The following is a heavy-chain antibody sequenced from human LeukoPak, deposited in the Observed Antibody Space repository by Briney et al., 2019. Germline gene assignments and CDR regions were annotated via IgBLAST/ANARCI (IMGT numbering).Heavy chain of an antibody. V-gene: IGHV1-18*01. Sequence: ASVKVSCKASGYTFTSYGISWVRQAPGQGLEWMGWISAYNGNTNYAQKLQGRVTMTTDTSTSTAYMELRSLRSDDTAVYYCARDGDFWNGYYTDYYYGMDVWGQGTTVTVSS. CDR1: GYTFTSYG. CDR2: ISAYNGNT. J-gene: IGHJ6*02. D-gene: IGHD3-3*01. CDR3: ARDGDFWNGYYTDYYYGMDV.